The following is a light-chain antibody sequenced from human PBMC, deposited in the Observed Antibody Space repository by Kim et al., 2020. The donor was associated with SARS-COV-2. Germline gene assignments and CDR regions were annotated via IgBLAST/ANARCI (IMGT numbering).Light chain of an antibody. CDR2: DAS. CDR1: QSVSSY. V-gene: IGKV3-11*01. J-gene: IGKJ1*01. CDR3: QQRGT. Sequence: ATMSLSPGERATRSCGASQSVSSYLAWYQQKPGQAPRLLIYDASNRATGIPARFSGSGSGTDFTLTISSLEPEDFAVYYCQQRGTFGQGTKVDIK.